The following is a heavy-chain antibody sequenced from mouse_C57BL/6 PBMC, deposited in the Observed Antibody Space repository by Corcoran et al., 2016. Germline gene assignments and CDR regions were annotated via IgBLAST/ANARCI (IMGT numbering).Heavy chain of an antibody. D-gene: IGHD2-1*01. CDR1: GYTFTDYY. CDR2: INPNNGGT. CDR3: ARVPVYAY. V-gene: IGHV1-26*01. J-gene: IGHJ3*01. Sequence: EVQLQQSGPELVKPGASVKISCKASGYTFTDYYMNWVKQSHGKSLEWIGDINPNNGGTSYNQKFKDKATLTVDKSSSTAYMELRSLTSEDSAVYYCARVPVYAYWGQGTLVTVSA.